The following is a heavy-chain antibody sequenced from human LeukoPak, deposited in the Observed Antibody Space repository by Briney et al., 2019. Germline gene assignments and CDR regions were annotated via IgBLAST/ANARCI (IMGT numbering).Heavy chain of an antibody. CDR2: IYSGGST. V-gene: IGHV3-53*01. J-gene: IGHJ3*02. CDR3: AKSGIKVGATASTLAINQDDAFDI. Sequence: GGSLRLSCAASGFTVSSNYMSWVRQAPGKGLEWVSVIYSGGSTYYADSVKGRFTISRDNSKNTLYLQMNSLRAEDTAVYYCAKSGIKVGATASTLAINQDDAFDIWGQGTMVTVSS. CDR1: GFTVSSNY. D-gene: IGHD1-26*01.